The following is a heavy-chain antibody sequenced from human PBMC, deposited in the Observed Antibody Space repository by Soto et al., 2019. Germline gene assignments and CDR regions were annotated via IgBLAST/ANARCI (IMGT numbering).Heavy chain of an antibody. J-gene: IGHJ3*02. V-gene: IGHV3-33*01. CDR2: IWYDGSNK. CDR1: GFTFSSYG. D-gene: IGHD6-13*01. Sequence: LSLTCAASGFTFSSYGMHWVHQAPGKGLEWVAVIWYDGSNKYYADSVKGRFTISRDNSKNTLYLQMNSLRAEDTAVYYCASDSSSWRSDAFDIWGQGTMVTVSS. CDR3: ASDSSSWRSDAFDI.